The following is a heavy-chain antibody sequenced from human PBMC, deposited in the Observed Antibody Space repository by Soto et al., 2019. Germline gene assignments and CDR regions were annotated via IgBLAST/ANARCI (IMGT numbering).Heavy chain of an antibody. CDR1: GYTFTSYY. Sequence: ASVKVSCKASGYTFTSYYMHWVRQAPGQGLEWMGIINASGGSTGYAQKFQGRVTVTRDTSTSTVYMELSSLRSEDTAVYYCAREPGGSYYCFDYWGQGTLVTVSS. J-gene: IGHJ4*02. CDR3: AREPGGSYYCFDY. V-gene: IGHV1-46*01. D-gene: IGHD1-26*01. CDR2: INASGGST.